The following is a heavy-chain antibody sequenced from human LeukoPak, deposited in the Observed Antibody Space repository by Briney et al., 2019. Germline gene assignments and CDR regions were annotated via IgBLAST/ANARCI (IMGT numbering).Heavy chain of an antibody. D-gene: IGHD6-6*01. J-gene: IGHJ3*01. CDR1: GGSMSRSTYY. CDR3: ARLSTAALKRTFRM. V-gene: IGHV4-39*01. Sequence: SETEALRCTVSGGSMSRSTYYWGWIRQPPGKGLEWIGSIYYSGSTYYSPSLKSRVTISVDTSKNQFSLKVSSVTAADTAVHYCARLSTAALKRTFRMWGEGTMVTVSS. CDR2: IYYSGST.